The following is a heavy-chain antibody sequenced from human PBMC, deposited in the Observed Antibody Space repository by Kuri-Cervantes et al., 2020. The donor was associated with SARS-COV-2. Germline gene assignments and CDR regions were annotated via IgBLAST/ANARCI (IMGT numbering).Heavy chain of an antibody. J-gene: IGHJ6*02. CDR2: IKGDGSET. V-gene: IGHV3-74*01. CDR1: GFTFSNYW. Sequence: GESLKISCTASGFTFSNYWMHWFRQAPGKGLVWLSRIKGDGSETIYADSVKGRFTISRGNAKNSLYLQMYSLRAEDTAVYYCARDSRGGLQHIYGMDVWGQGTTVTVSS. CDR3: ARDSRGGLQHIYGMDV. D-gene: IGHD3-10*01.